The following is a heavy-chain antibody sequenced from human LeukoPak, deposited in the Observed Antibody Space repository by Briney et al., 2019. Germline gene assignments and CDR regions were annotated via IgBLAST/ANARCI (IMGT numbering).Heavy chain of an antibody. CDR3: ARGGGGHHMDV. CDR1: GFTFSSYA. J-gene: IGHJ6*03. D-gene: IGHD3-16*01. V-gene: IGHV3-30-3*01. Sequence: GGSLRLSCAASGFTFSSYAMHWVRQAPGKGLEWVAVISYDGSNKYYADSVKGRFTISRDNSKNTLYLQMNSLRAEDTAVYYCARGGGGHHMDVWGKGTTVTVSS. CDR2: ISYDGSNK.